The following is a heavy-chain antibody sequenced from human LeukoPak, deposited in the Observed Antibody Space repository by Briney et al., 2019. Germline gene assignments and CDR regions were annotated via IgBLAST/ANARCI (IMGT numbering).Heavy chain of an antibody. CDR2: INHSGST. J-gene: IGHJ3*02. V-gene: IGHV4-34*01. CDR1: GGSFSGYY. Sequence: SETLSLTCAVYGGSFSGYYWSWIRQPPGKGLEWIREINHSGSTNYNPSLKSRVTISVDTSKNQFSLKLSSVTAADTAVYYCARGGQMTYDAFDIWGQGTMVTVSS. CDR3: ARGGQMTYDAFDI.